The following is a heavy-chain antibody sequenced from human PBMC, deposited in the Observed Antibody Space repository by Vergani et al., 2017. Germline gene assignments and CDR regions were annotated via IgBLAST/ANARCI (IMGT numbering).Heavy chain of an antibody. Sequence: QVQLQQWGAGLLKPSETLSLTCAVYGGSFSGYYWRWIRQPPGKGLKWIGEINHSGSTNYNPSLKSRVTISVDTSKNQFSLKLSSVTAADTSVYYCARSPYYYDSSGYSEYYYYGMDVWGQGTTVTVSS. J-gene: IGHJ6*02. V-gene: IGHV4-34*01. CDR2: INHSGST. D-gene: IGHD3-22*01. CDR1: GGSFSGYY. CDR3: ARSPYYYDSSGYSEYYYYGMDV.